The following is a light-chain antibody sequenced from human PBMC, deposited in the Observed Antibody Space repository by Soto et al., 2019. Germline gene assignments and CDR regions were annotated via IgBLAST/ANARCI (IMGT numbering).Light chain of an antibody. CDR2: GAS. Sequence: EIALTQSPDTLSLSPGQRATLSCRASQSVSSSYLAWYQQKPGQAPSLLIYGASSRASGIPDRFSGSGSGTDFTLTISRLEPEDFAVYYCQQYSSSPGYTFGQVTKLEIK. CDR3: QQYSSSPGYT. J-gene: IGKJ2*01. V-gene: IGKV3-20*01. CDR1: QSVSSSY.